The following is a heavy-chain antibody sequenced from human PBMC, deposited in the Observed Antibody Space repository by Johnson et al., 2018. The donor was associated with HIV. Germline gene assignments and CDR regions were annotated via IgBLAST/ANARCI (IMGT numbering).Heavy chain of an antibody. Sequence: QVQLVESGGGVVQPGRSLRLSCAASGFTFSSYAMHWVRQAPGKGLEWVAVISYDGSNKYYADSVKGRFTISRDNSKNTLYLQMNSLKTEDTAVYYCTTDGYGGYSYGYGAFDMWGQGTMVIVSS. CDR3: TTDGYGGYSYGYGAFDM. J-gene: IGHJ3*02. CDR2: ISYDGSNK. D-gene: IGHD5-18*01. V-gene: IGHV3-30*04. CDR1: GFTFSSYA.